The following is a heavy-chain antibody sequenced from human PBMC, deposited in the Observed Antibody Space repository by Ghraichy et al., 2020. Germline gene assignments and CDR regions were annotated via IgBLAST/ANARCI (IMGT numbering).Heavy chain of an antibody. J-gene: IGHJ4*02. CDR3: ARDGGVVNTAMVSDY. CDR1: GFTFSSYG. D-gene: IGHD5-18*01. V-gene: IGHV3-33*01. Sequence: GSLRLSCAASGFTFSSYGMHWVRQAPGKGLEWVAVIWYDGSNKYYADSVKGRFTISRDNSKNTLYLQMNSLRAEDTAVYYCARDGGVVNTAMVSDYWGQGTLVTVSS. CDR2: IWYDGSNK.